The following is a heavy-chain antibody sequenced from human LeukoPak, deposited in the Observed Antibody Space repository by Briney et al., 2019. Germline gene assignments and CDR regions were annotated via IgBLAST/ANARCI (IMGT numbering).Heavy chain of an antibody. CDR3: ARVRYCSSTSCP. J-gene: IGHJ5*02. V-gene: IGHV4-34*01. D-gene: IGHD2-2*01. CDR2: INHSGST. Sequence: SETLSLTCAVYGGSFSGYYWSWIRQPPGKGLEWIGEINHSGSTNYNPSLKSRVTISVDTSKNQFSLKLSSVTAADTAVYYCARVRYCSSTSCPWGQGTLVTVSS. CDR1: GGSFSGYY.